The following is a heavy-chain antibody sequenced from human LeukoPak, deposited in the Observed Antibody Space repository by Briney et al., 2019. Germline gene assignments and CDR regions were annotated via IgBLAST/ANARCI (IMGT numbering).Heavy chain of an antibody. CDR3: ARDRGEDYFDY. CDR2: IWYDGSNA. V-gene: IGHV3-33*01. J-gene: IGHJ4*02. CDR1: GFTFRSHG. Sequence: PGGSLRLSCAASGFTFRSHGMHWVRQAPGKGLEWVAIIWYDGSNAYYADSVKGRFTISRDNPKNTLHLQMNSLRAEDTAVYYCARDRGEDYFDYWGQGTLVTVSS.